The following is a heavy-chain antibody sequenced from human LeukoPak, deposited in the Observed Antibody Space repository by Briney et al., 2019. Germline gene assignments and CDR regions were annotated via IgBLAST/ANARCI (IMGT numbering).Heavy chain of an antibody. V-gene: IGHV4-59*08. D-gene: IGHD2-15*01. J-gene: IGHJ5*02. Sequence: PSETLSLTCTVSGGSISSYYWSWIRQPPGKGLEWIGYIYYSGSTNYNPSLKSRVTISVDTSKNQFSLKPSSVTAADTAVYYCARPYCSGGSCYWFDPWGQGTLVTVSS. CDR1: GGSISSYY. CDR3: ARPYCSGGSCYWFDP. CDR2: IYYSGST.